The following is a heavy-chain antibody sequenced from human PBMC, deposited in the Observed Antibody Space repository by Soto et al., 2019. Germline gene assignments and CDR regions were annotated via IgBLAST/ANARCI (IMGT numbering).Heavy chain of an antibody. Sequence: ASVKVSCKASGYTFTSYAISWVRQAPGQGLEWLGWISAYNGNTNYAQSLQGRVTVTTDTSTSTAYMELRSLRSDDTAVYYCARGSYGLHWFDPWGQGTLVTVSS. D-gene: IGHD5-18*01. J-gene: IGHJ5*02. CDR3: ARGSYGLHWFDP. CDR1: GYTFTSYA. CDR2: ISAYNGNT. V-gene: IGHV1-18*01.